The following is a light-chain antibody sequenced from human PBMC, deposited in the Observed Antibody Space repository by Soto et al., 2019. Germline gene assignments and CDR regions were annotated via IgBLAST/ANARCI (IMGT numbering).Light chain of an antibody. CDR1: DNDVGGYDF. Sequence: QSVLTQSASVSGSPGQSITISCTGTDNDVGGYDFVSWYQQHPGRAPKLLIHQVTIRLSGISSRFSGSKSGNTDSLTITGLQPEDEAMYFCCSHSTSIAWVFGGGTQLTVL. J-gene: IGLJ3*02. V-gene: IGLV2-14*01. CDR2: QVT. CDR3: CSHSTSIAWV.